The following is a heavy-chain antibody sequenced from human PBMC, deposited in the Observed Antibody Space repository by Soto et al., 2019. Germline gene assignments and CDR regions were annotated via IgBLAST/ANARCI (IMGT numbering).Heavy chain of an antibody. D-gene: IGHD5-18*01. J-gene: IGHJ6*02. CDR1: GFTFSGSA. CDR2: IRSKANSYAT. Sequence: EVQLVESGGGLVQPGGSLKLSCAASGFTFSGSAMHWVRQASGKGLEWVGRIRSKANSYATAYAASVKGRFTISRDDSKNTAYLQMNSLKTEDTAVYYCTRLNTAMVHSYRYYYYGMDVWGQGTTVTVSS. CDR3: TRLNTAMVHSYRYYYYGMDV. V-gene: IGHV3-73*01.